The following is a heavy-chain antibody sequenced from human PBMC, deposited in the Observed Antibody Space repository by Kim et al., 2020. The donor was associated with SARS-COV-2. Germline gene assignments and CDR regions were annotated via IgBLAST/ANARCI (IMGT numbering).Heavy chain of an antibody. Sequence: GGSLRLSCTASGFTFGDYAMSWFRQAPGKGLEWVGFIRSKAYGGTTEYAASVKGRFTISRDDSKSIAYLQMNSLKTEDTAVYYCTRDRRTDHCSSTSCSNDRFDYWGQGTLVTVSS. J-gene: IGHJ4*02. D-gene: IGHD2-2*01. CDR1: GFTFGDYA. CDR2: IRSKAYGGTT. CDR3: TRDRRTDHCSSTSCSNDRFDY. V-gene: IGHV3-49*03.